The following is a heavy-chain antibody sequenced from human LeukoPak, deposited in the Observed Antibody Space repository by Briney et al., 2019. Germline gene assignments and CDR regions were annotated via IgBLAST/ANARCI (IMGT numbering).Heavy chain of an antibody. CDR1: GGSVSSGSYY. CDR3: ARDYDDDYVGAFDI. V-gene: IGHV4-61*02. CDR2: IYTSGST. Sequence: SETLSLTCTVSGGSVSSGSYYWSWIRQPAGKGLEWIGRIYTSGSTIYNPSLKSRVTMSVDTSKNQFSLKLSSVTAADTAVYYCARDYDDDYVGAFDIWGQGTMVTVSS. D-gene: IGHD4-17*01. J-gene: IGHJ3*02.